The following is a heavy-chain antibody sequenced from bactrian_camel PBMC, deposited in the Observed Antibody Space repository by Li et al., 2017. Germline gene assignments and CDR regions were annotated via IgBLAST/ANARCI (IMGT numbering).Heavy chain of an antibody. CDR3: ATDMDPDHLAAVPCSDEYPYNY. Sequence: VQLVESGGGSVQIGGSLTLACAASRGFDDADAEWGWFRQAPGKEREGVASLASDGSSIYANSLKGRFSISRDNAKDTLYLQMNSLKVEDTAMYYCATDMDPDHLAAVPCSDEYPYNYYGQGTQVTVS. J-gene: IGHJ4*01. CDR2: LASDGSS. D-gene: IGHD2*01. CDR1: RGFDDADA. V-gene: IGHV3S53*01.